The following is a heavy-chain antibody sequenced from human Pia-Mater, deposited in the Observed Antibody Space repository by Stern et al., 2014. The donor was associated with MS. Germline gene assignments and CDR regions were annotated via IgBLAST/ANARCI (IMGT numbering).Heavy chain of an antibody. D-gene: IGHD1-1*01. J-gene: IGHJ3*02. CDR2: ILYDGSKE. CDR1: GFSFSNHG. Sequence: QVQLVESGGGVVQPGRSLRLSCSASGFSFSNHGMHWVRQAPGKRLEWVALILYDGSKEFYAGSVQGRFTISRDNSKNTLYLQMNSLRVEDSAIYYCVKGETRIGNAFDMWGQGTTVAVSS. CDR3: VKGETRIGNAFDM. V-gene: IGHV3-30*18.